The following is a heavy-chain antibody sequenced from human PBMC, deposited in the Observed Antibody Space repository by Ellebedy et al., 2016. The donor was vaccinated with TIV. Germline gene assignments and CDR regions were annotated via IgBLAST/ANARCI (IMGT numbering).Heavy chain of an antibody. J-gene: IGHJ4*02. CDR1: GFTVSSNF. Sequence: PGGSLRLSCAASGFTVSSNFMTRVRQAPGKGLEWISVISDSGGATYYATPLKGRFTTSRDNSNDMVYLQINSLRPDDTAVYYCAKDSGLSGWYFDYWGQGTLVTVSS. V-gene: IGHV3-23*01. CDR2: ISDSGGAT. D-gene: IGHD6-19*01. CDR3: AKDSGLSGWYFDY.